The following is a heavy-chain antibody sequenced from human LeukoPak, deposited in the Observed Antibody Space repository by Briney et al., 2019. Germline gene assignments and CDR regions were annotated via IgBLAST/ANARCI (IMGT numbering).Heavy chain of an antibody. D-gene: IGHD2-15*01. CDR1: GGSFNNYY. Sequence: KPSETLSLTCTVSGGSFNNYYWNWIRQPAGKGQEWIGRIYSSGSTDYNPSLKSRVTMSVDTSKNQFSLNLTSVTAADSAVYYCARARGRLLLIDYWGQGTLVTVSS. V-gene: IGHV4-4*07. J-gene: IGHJ4*02. CDR2: IYSSGST. CDR3: ARARGRLLLIDY.